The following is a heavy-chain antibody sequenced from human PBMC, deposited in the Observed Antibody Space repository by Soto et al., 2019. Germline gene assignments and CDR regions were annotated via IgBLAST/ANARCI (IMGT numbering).Heavy chain of an antibody. V-gene: IGHV4-30-2*01. Sequence: SETLSLTCAVSGGSISSGGYSWSWIRQPPGKGLEWIGYMYHSGSTYYDPSLKSRVTISIDRSKNQFSLKLSSVTAADTAVYYCPRVPDYWGQGILVTVSS. J-gene: IGHJ4*02. D-gene: IGHD2-2*01. CDR2: MYHSGST. CDR1: GGSISSGGYS. CDR3: PRVPDY.